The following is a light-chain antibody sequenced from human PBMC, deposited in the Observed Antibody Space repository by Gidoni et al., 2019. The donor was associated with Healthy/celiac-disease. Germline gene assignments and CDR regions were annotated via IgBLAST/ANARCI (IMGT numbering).Light chain of an antibody. Sequence: EIVLTQSPVTLSLSPGERATLSCRASQSVSSSSLAWYQQEPGQAPRLPIYGASSRATGIPDRFSGSGSGTDFTLTISRLEPEDFAVYYCQQYGSSPPVTFXQXTRLEIK. CDR2: GAS. J-gene: IGKJ5*01. CDR1: QSVSSSS. V-gene: IGKV3-20*01. CDR3: QQYGSSPPVT.